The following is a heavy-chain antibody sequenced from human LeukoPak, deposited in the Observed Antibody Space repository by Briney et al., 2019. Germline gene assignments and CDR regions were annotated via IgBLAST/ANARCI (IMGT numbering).Heavy chain of an antibody. V-gene: IGHV4-4*07. CDR3: ARDTRVYDSSGYYWDYFDY. Sequence: PSETLSLTCTVSGGSTSSYYWSWIRQPAGKGLEWIGRIYTSGSTNYNPSLKSRVTMSVDTSKNQFSLKLSSVTAADTAVYYCARDTRVYDSSGYYWDYFDYWGQGTLVTVSS. J-gene: IGHJ4*02. CDR2: IYTSGST. D-gene: IGHD3-22*01. CDR1: GGSTSSYY.